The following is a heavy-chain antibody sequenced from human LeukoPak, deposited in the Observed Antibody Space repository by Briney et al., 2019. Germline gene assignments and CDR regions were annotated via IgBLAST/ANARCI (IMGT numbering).Heavy chain of an antibody. J-gene: IGHJ3*02. Sequence: PGGSPRLSCAASGFTFSDHYMDWVRQAPGKGLEWVGRIRNKANSYTTEYAASVKGRFTISRDDSKNSLYLQMNSLKTEDTAVYYCARDGRSYGGWFDIWGQGTMVTVSS. D-gene: IGHD4-23*01. CDR2: IRNKANSYTT. V-gene: IGHV3-72*01. CDR1: GFTFSDHY. CDR3: ARDGRSYGGWFDI.